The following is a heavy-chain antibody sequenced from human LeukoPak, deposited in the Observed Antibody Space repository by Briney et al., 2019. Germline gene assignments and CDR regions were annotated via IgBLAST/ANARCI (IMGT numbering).Heavy chain of an antibody. Sequence: PSETLSLTCAVYGGSFSGYYWSWIRQPPGKGLEWIGGINHSGSTNYNPSLKSRVTISVDTSKNQFSLKLSSVTAADTAVYYCARFRTYYDYVWGSYRPYYYFGYWGQGTLVTVSS. J-gene: IGHJ4*02. V-gene: IGHV4-34*01. CDR3: ARFRTYYDYVWGSYRPYYYFGY. CDR1: GGSFSGYY. D-gene: IGHD3-16*02. CDR2: INHSGST.